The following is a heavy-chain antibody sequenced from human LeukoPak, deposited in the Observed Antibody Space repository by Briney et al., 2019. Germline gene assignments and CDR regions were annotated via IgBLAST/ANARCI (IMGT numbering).Heavy chain of an antibody. V-gene: IGHV1-58*01. CDR1: GFTFTSSA. CDR3: AAEGRPTVVTFRKGAVDL. D-gene: IGHD4-23*01. J-gene: IGHJ3*01. Sequence: AASVKDSCKASGFTFTSSAVQWVRQARGQRREWIGWIVVGSGNTNYAQKFQERVTITRDMSTSTVYMQLSSLRSEDTAVYYCAAEGRPTVVTFRKGAVDLWGQGTMVTVSS. CDR2: IVVGSGNT.